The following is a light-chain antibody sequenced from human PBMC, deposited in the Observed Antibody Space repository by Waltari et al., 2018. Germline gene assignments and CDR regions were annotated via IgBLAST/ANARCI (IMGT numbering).Light chain of an antibody. CDR2: EVT. V-gene: IGLV2-8*01. CDR3: SSYAGSNYVA. J-gene: IGLJ2*01. CDR1: SSDIGGYNN. Sequence: QSALTQPPSASGSPGQSVTISCTGTSSDIGGYNNVSWYQQRPGKAPKLLIYEVTKRPSGVPDRFSGSKSANTASLTVSGLQAEDEADYYCSSYAGSNYVAFGGGTKLTVL.